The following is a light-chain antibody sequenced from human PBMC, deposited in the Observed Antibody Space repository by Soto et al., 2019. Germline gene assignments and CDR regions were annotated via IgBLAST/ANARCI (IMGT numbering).Light chain of an antibody. CDR1: QSVSSN. CDR3: QQYNNWPQT. J-gene: IGKJ1*01. Sequence: EIVMTQSPATLSVSPGERATLSCRASQSVSSNLAWYQQKPGQAPRLLIYGASTRATGIPARFSGSGSGTEFTLTISSLQYEDFEVYYCQQYNNWPQTFGQGTKVEIK. CDR2: GAS. V-gene: IGKV3-15*01.